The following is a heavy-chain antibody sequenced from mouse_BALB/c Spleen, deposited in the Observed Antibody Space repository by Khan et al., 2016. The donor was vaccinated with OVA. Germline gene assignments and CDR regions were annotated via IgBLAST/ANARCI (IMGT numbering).Heavy chain of an antibody. Sequence: QIQLVQSGPELKKPGETVKISCKASGYTFTDYGMNWVKQAPGKGLKWMGWINTFTGEPTYADDFKGRFAFSLETSASTAYLQSINLKDEDTATYFCARRGNYAYYFAMDYWGQGTSVTVSS. J-gene: IGHJ4*01. D-gene: IGHD2-1*01. V-gene: IGHV9-3-1*01. CDR2: INTFTGEP. CDR3: ARRGNYAYYFAMDY. CDR1: GYTFTDYG.